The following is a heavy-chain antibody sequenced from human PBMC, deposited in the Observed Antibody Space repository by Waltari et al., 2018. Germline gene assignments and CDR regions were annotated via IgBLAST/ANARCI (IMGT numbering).Heavy chain of an antibody. CDR1: GFTFDDYT. Sequence: VQLVESGGVVVQPGGSLRLSCAASGFTFDDYTMHWVRQAPGKGLEWIGSIYYSGSTYYNPSLKSRVTISVDTSKNQFSLKLSSVTAADTAVYYCARSGSFDYWGQGTLVTVSS. CDR3: ARSGSFDY. V-gene: IGHV4-38-2*01. J-gene: IGHJ4*02. D-gene: IGHD3-10*01. CDR2: IYYSGST.